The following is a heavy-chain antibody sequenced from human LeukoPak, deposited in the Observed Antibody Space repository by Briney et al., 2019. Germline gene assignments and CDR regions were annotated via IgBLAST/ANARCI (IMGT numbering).Heavy chain of an antibody. J-gene: IGHJ4*02. CDR3: AVGNGPAAIPIPIDY. D-gene: IGHD2-2*01. CDR2: IYYSGST. V-gene: IGHV4-39*01. Sequence: PSETLSLTCTVSGGSISSSSYYWGWIRQPPGKGLEWIGSIYYSGSTYYNPSLKSRVTISVDTSKNQFSLKLSSVTAADTAVYYCAVGNGPAAIPIPIDYWGQGTLVTVSS. CDR1: GGSISSSSYY.